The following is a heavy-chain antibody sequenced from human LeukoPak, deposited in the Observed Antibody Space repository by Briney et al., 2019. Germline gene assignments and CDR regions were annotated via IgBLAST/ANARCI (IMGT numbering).Heavy chain of an antibody. CDR1: GFTFSNCW. J-gene: IGHJ4*02. Sequence: PGGSLRLSCAASGFTFSNCWMHWVRQAPGKGLEWVSRIKSDGSRTRYADSVKGRFTISRDNAKNTLYLQMNSLRAEDTAVYYCAKRGSPGYYDSSGLGYYWGQGTLVTVSS. V-gene: IGHV3-74*01. D-gene: IGHD3-22*01. CDR3: AKRGSPGYYDSSGLGYY. CDR2: IKSDGSRT.